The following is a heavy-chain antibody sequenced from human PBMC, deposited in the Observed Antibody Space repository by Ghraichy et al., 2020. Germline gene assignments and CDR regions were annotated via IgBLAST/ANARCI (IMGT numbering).Heavy chain of an antibody. J-gene: IGHJ1*01. CDR1: GYTFTTYD. D-gene: IGHD6-13*01. CDR2: MNPNSGNT. CDR3: ARVRDSWYHNKYFQH. V-gene: IGHV1-8*01. Sequence: ASVKVSCKASGYTFTTYDINWVRQATGQGLEWMGWMNPNSGNTGYAQKFQGRVTMTRDTSISTAYMELSSLRSEDTAVYYCARVRDSWYHNKYFQHWGQGTLVTVSS.